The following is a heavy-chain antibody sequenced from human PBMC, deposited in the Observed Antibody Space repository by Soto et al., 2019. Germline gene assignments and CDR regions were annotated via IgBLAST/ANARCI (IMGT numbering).Heavy chain of an antibody. CDR1: GFSTSNYA. J-gene: IGHJ4*02. V-gene: IGHV3-23*01. CDR2: IRNSGGNT. CDR3: AKERGHKSGYPIFDY. D-gene: IGHD5-12*01. Sequence: EVQLLESGGGLAQPGGSLRLSCAASGFSTSNYAMNWVRQAPGKGLEWVAMIRNSGGNTYYADSVKGRFTLSTDNSENTLYLQMSSLRAEDTPVYYCAKERGHKSGYPIFDYWGQGALVTVSS.